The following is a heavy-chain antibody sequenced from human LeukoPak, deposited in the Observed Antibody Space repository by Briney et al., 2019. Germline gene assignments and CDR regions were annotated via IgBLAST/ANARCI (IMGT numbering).Heavy chain of an antibody. CDR2: IYTSGST. D-gene: IGHD5-24*01. CDR1: GGSISSYY. Sequence: SETLSLTCTVSGGSISSYYWSWIRQPAGKGLEWIGRIYTSGSTNYNPSLKSRVTMSVDTSKNQFSLKLSSVTAADTAVYYCARDRPYNPYYYYGMDVWGQGTTVAVSS. CDR3: ARDRPYNPYYYYGMDV. V-gene: IGHV4-4*07. J-gene: IGHJ6*02.